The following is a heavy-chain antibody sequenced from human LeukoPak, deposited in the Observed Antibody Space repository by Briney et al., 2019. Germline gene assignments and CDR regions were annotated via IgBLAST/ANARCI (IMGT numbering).Heavy chain of an antibody. Sequence: ASVKVSCKASGYTFTGYYMHWVRQAPGQGLEWMGWINPNSGGTNYAQKFQGRVTMTRDTSISTVYMELSRLRSDDTAVYYCARGGGGGSNLIDYWGQGTLVTVSS. CDR1: GYTFTGYY. CDR3: ARGGGGGSNLIDY. V-gene: IGHV1-2*02. D-gene: IGHD3-16*01. CDR2: INPNSGGT. J-gene: IGHJ4*02.